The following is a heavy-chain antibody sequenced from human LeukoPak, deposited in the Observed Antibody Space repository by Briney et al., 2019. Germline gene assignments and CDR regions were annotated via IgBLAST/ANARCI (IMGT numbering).Heavy chain of an antibody. D-gene: IGHD3-22*01. CDR1: GFTVSSNY. J-gene: IGHJ3*02. V-gene: IGHV3-53*01. Sequence: PGGSLRLSCAASGFTVSSNYMSWVRQAPGKGLEWVSVIYSGGSTYYADSVKGRFTISRDNSKNTLYLQMNSLRAEDTAVYYCARDDAYDSSPWAFDIWGQGTMVTVSS. CDR2: IYSGGST. CDR3: ARDDAYDSSPWAFDI.